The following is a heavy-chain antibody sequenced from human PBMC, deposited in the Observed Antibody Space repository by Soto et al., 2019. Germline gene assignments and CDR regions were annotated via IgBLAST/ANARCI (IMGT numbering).Heavy chain of an antibody. D-gene: IGHD3-9*01. Sequence: PSATLSLTCTVSGASISGYHWSWIRQPPGKGQECLGYISYSGATNYNPFLKSRVTMSIDTSKNQFSLQLNSVTAADTVVYYCARGFAIDWYTYYFDYWGQGPLVTVSS. V-gene: IGHV4-59*08. J-gene: IGHJ4*02. CDR3: ARGFAIDWYTYYFDY. CDR2: ISYSGAT. CDR1: GASISGYH.